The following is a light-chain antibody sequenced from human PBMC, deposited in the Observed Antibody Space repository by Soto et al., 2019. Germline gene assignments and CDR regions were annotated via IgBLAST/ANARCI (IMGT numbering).Light chain of an antibody. J-gene: IGKJ2*01. CDR2: WAS. V-gene: IGKV4-1*01. CDR1: QSVLYSSNNKNY. Sequence: DIVMTQSPDSLAVSLGERATINCKSSQSVLYSSNNKNYLAWYQQKPGQPPKLLIYWASTRESGVPDRFSGSGSGTGFTLTISSLQAEDVAVYYCQQYYNTPSYTFGQGTKLEIK. CDR3: QQYYNTPSYT.